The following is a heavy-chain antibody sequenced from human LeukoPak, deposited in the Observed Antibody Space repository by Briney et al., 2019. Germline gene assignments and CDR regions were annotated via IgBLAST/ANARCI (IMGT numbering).Heavy chain of an antibody. CDR1: GYTFTGYY. D-gene: IGHD3-3*01. CDR2: INPNSGGT. J-gene: IGHJ4*02. CDR3: ARVPGFLEWPYYFDY. Sequence: ASVKVSCKASGYTFTGYYMHWVRQAPGQGLEWMGWINPNSGGTNYAQKFQGRVTMTRDTSISTAYMELSRLRSDDTAVYYCARVPGFLEWPYYFDYWGQGTLVTVSS. V-gene: IGHV1-2*02.